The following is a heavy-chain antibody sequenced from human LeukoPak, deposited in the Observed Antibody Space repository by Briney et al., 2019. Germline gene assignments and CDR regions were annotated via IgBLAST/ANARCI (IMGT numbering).Heavy chain of an antibody. J-gene: IGHJ6*03. D-gene: IGHD3-3*01. CDR3: ARDRGSPSQSGYYYYMDV. V-gene: IGHV3-53*01. Sequence: GGSLRLSCAASGFTVSSNYMSWVRQAPGKGLEWVSVIYSGGSTYYADSVKGRFTISRDNSKNTLYLRMNSLRAEDTAVYYCARDRGSPSQSGYYYYMDVWGKGTTVTVSS. CDR1: GFTVSSNY. CDR2: IYSGGST.